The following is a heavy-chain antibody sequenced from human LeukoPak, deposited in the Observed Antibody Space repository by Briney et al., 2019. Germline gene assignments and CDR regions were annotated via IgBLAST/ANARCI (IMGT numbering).Heavy chain of an antibody. CDR1: GFTFSSYG. J-gene: IGHJ6*02. CDR3: AKDRSSGWSYGMDV. CDR2: IWYDGSNK. V-gene: IGHV3-33*06. Sequence: GGSLRLSCAASGFTFSSYGMHWVRQAPGKGLEWVAVIWYDGSNKYYADSVKGRFTISRDNSKNTLYLQMNSLRAEDTAVYYCAKDRSSGWSYGMDVWGQGTTVTVSS. D-gene: IGHD6-19*01.